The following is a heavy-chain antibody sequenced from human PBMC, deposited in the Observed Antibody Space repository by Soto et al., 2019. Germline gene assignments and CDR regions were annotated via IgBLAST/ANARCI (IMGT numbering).Heavy chain of an antibody. Sequence: SETLPLTCTVSGGSISSYYWSWIRQPPGKGLEWIGYIYYSGSTNYNPSLKSRVTISVDTSKNQFSLKLSSVTAADTAVYYCARMGYYGMDVWGQGTTVTVSS. D-gene: IGHD3-16*01. J-gene: IGHJ6*02. CDR2: IYYSGST. CDR3: ARMGYYGMDV. CDR1: GGSISSYY. V-gene: IGHV4-59*08.